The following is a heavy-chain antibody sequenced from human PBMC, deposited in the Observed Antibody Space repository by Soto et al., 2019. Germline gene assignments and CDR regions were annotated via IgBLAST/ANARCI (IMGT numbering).Heavy chain of an antibody. V-gene: IGHV3-30-3*01. CDR2: ISYDRSNK. Sequence: PGGSLRLSCAASGFTFSSYAMHWVRQAPGKGLEWVAVISYDRSNKYYADSVKGRFTISRDNAKNTLYLQMNSLRAEDTAVYYCARDWGSGSSSWYAWDYWGQGTLVTVSS. J-gene: IGHJ4*02. CDR3: ARDWGSGSSSWYAWDY. D-gene: IGHD6-13*01. CDR1: GFTFSSYA.